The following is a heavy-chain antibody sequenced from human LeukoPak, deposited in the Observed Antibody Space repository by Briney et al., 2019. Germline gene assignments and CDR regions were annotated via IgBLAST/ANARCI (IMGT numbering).Heavy chain of an antibody. J-gene: IGHJ2*01. CDR1: GYSFSNYW. Sequence: GESLKISCLGSGYSFSNYWIAWVRQMPGKGLEWMAIIYPGDSDITYSPSFQGQVTISADTSISTAYLQWSSLEASDTAMYYCARQGDVGSYWQFDLWGHGTQVTVSS. CDR3: ARQGDVGSYWQFDL. D-gene: IGHD3-10*01. V-gene: IGHV5-51*01. CDR2: IYPGDSDI.